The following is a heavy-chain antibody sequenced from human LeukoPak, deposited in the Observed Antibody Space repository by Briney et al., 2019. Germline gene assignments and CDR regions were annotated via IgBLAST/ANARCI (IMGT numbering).Heavy chain of an antibody. D-gene: IGHD5-18*01. Sequence: PGGSLRLSCAASGFNFNDYGMHWVRQAPGKGLEWLAIIWHDGNNKYYADSVRGRFTISRDNSKNTLFLEMNSLRAEDTAVYYCARDGAYSYTYWGQGTLVTVSS. CDR1: GFNFNDYG. J-gene: IGHJ4*02. V-gene: IGHV3-33*01. CDR3: ARDGAYSYTY. CDR2: IWHDGNNK.